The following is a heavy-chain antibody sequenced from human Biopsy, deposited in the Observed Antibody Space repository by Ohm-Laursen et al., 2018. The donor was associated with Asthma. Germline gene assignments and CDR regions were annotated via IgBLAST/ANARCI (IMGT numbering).Heavy chain of an antibody. CDR1: GGTFRTYA. J-gene: IGHJ6*02. Sequence: SVKVSCKASGGTFRTYAFNWVRQAPGQGLEWMGGIIPMYGVPKVAQKFQGRATITADESTSTAYMEMSSLRSEDTAVYYCARVDAIMISGDFYFYSGFDLWGQGTTVRVSS. CDR2: IIPMYGVP. CDR3: ARVDAIMISGDFYFYSGFDL. D-gene: IGHD3-16*01. V-gene: IGHV1-69*13.